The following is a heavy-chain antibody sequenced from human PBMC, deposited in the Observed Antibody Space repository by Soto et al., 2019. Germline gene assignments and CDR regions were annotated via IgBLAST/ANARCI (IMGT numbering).Heavy chain of an antibody. D-gene: IGHD2-2*01. J-gene: IGHJ6*02. CDR2: IIPMFGTA. CDR1: GGTFSTYT. CDR3: ARRYCSSTSGHYYGMDV. Sequence: QVQLVQSGAEVKKPGSSVKVSCKASGGTFSTYTINWVRQAPGQGLEWMGGIIPMFGTANYAQKFQGRVTITADESTSTAYMELSSRRSEDTAVYYCARRYCSSTSGHYYGMDVWGQGTTVTVSS. V-gene: IGHV1-69*12.